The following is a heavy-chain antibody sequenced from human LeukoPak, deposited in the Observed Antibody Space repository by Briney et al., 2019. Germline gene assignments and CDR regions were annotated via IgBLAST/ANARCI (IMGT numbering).Heavy chain of an antibody. CDR2: INHSGST. J-gene: IGHJ4*02. V-gene: IGHV4-34*01. D-gene: IGHD3-22*01. Sequence: SETLSLTCAVCGGSFSGYYWSWIRQPPGKGLEWIGEINHSGSTNYNPSLKGRVTISVDTSKNQFSLKLSSVTAADTAVYYCARAYYYDSSGCSLLDYWGQGTLVTVSS. CDR3: ARAYYYDSSGCSLLDY. CDR1: GGSFSGYY.